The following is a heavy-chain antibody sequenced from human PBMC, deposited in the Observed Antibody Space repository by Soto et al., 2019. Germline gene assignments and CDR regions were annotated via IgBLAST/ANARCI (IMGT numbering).Heavy chain of an antibody. D-gene: IGHD2-8*01. CDR3: ARHPDSMVYANNWFDP. V-gene: IGHV4-39*01. J-gene: IGHJ5*02. CDR2: IYYSGGT. Sequence: QLQLQESGPGLVKPSETLSLTCTVSGGSISSSSYYWGWIRQPPGKGLEWIGSIYYSGGTYYNPSLKSRVTISADTSKNQFSQKLSSVTAADTAVYSCARHPDSMVYANNWFDPWGQGTLVTVSS. CDR1: GGSISSSSYY.